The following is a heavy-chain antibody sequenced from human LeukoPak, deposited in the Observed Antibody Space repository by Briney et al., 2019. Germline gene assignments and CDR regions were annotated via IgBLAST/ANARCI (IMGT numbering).Heavy chain of an antibody. CDR2: IIPILGIA. CDR1: GGTFSSYA. J-gene: IGHJ6*02. D-gene: IGHD5-24*01. V-gene: IGHV1-69*04. CDR3: ASPGSVREDGMDV. Sequence: SVKVSCKASGGTFSSYAISWVRQAPGQGLEWMGRIIPILGIANYAQKFQGRVTITADKSTSTAYMELSSLRSEDTAVYYCASPGSVREDGMDVWGQGTTVTVSS.